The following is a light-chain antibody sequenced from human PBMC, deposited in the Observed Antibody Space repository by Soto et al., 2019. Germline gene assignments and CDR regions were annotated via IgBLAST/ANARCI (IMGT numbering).Light chain of an antibody. CDR3: HSDTNSITWV. Sequence: QSALTQPASVSGSPGQSITISGTGTSSDVGAYNYVSWYQQHPGKAPKLMISEVSNRPSGISNRLSGSKSGNTASLTISGLQAEYEADYYCHSDTNSITWVFGGGTDVTVL. J-gene: IGLJ3*02. CDR1: SSDVGAYNY. CDR2: EVS. V-gene: IGLV2-14*01.